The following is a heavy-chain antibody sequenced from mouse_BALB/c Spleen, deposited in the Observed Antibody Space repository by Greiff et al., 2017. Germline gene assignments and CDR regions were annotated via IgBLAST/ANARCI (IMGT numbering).Heavy chain of an antibody. Sequence: VQLQQSGPGLVKPSQSLSLTCSVTGYSITSGYYWNWIRQFPGNKLEWMGYISYDGSNNYNPSLKNRISITRDTSKNQFFLKLNSVTTEDTATYYCAREYGYYVYFDYWGQGTTLTVSS. J-gene: IGHJ2*01. CDR1: GYSITSGYY. D-gene: IGHD2-3*01. CDR2: ISYDGSN. CDR3: AREYGYYVYFDY. V-gene: IGHV3-6*02.